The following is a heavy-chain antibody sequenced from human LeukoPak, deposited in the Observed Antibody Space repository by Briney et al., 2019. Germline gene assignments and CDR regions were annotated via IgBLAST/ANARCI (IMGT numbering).Heavy chain of an antibody. CDR2: ISGSGGST. CDR3: AKSSSGSYYTHWFDP. V-gene: IGHV3-23*01. Sequence: QPGGSLRLSCAASGFTFSSYPMRGAPQAPGKGLEWVSAISGSGGSTYYADSVKGRFTISRDNSKNTLYLQMNSLRAEDTAVYYCAKSSSGSYYTHWFDPWGQGTLVTVSS. D-gene: IGHD3-10*01. J-gene: IGHJ5*02. CDR1: GFTFSSYP.